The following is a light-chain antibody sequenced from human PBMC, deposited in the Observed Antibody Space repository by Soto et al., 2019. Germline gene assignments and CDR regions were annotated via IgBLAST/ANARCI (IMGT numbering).Light chain of an antibody. CDR2: EVN. Sequence: QSVLTQPPSASGSPGQSVTISCTGTSSDVGGYNYVSWYQQHPGKAPKLIIYEVNKRPSGVPDRFSGSKSGNTASLTVSGLQADDEADCYCSSYGGTNILIFGGGTKLTVL. V-gene: IGLV2-8*01. J-gene: IGLJ2*01. CDR1: SSDVGGYNY. CDR3: SSYGGTNILI.